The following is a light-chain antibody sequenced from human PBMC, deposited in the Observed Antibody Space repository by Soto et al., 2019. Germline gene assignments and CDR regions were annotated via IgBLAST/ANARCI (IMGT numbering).Light chain of an antibody. V-gene: IGKV3-20*01. Sequence: VLSQSPGRLSLSPGERATISCRASQSVPSTYFAWYQQKSGQPPRLLISGTSNRATGIPDRFSGSGSGRDFPLTISRLEREDFALYFCQEFGHSPWTFGQGSKVEI. CDR1: QSVPSTY. J-gene: IGKJ1*01. CDR3: QEFGHSPWT. CDR2: GTS.